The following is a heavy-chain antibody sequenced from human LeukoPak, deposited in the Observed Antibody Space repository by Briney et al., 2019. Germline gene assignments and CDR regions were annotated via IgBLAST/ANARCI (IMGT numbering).Heavy chain of an antibody. CDR1: GFTFSSYA. Sequence: GSLRLSCAASGFTFSSYAMHWVRQAPGKGLEWVAVISYDGSNKYYADSVKGRFTISRDNSKNTLYLQMNSPGAEDTAVYYCARENYYDSSGEIDYWGQGTLVTVSS. V-gene: IGHV3-30*01. CDR3: ARENYYDSSGEIDY. J-gene: IGHJ4*02. CDR2: ISYDGSNK. D-gene: IGHD3-22*01.